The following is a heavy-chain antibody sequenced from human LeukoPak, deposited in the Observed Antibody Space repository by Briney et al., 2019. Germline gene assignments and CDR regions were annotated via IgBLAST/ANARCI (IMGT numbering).Heavy chain of an antibody. CDR1: GFTFSSYG. J-gene: IGHJ5*02. CDR3: ASQRRITMVRGVILP. D-gene: IGHD3-10*01. Sequence: GGSLRLSCAASGFTFSSYGMHWVRQAPGKGLEWVSYISSSGSTIYYADSVKGRFTISRDNAKNSLYLQMNSLRAEDTAVYYCASQRRITMVRGVILPWGQGTLVTVSS. V-gene: IGHV3-48*04. CDR2: ISSSGSTI.